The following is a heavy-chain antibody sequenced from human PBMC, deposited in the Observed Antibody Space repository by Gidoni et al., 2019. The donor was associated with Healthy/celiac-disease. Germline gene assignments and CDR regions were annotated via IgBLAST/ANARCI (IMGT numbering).Heavy chain of an antibody. V-gene: IGHV3-33*01. J-gene: IGHJ4*02. Sequence: QVQLVESGGGVVQPGRSLRLSCAASGFTFSSYGMHWVRQAPGKGLAWVAVIWYDGSNKYYADSVKGRFTISRDNSKNTLYLQMNSLRAEDTAVYYCARDLRSRRFLEWSLWGQGTLVTVSS. CDR2: IWYDGSNK. CDR1: GFTFSSYG. CDR3: ARDLRSRRFLEWSL. D-gene: IGHD3-3*01.